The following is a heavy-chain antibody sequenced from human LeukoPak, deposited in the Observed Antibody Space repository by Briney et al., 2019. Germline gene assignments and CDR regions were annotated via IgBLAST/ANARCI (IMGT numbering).Heavy chain of an antibody. J-gene: IGHJ6*03. D-gene: IGHD1-26*01. CDR2: LTGSSATA. CDR1: GFSLSIYG. V-gene: IGHV3-23*01. Sequence: GGSLRLSCAASGFSLSIYGVNWVRQAPGKGLEWVSGLTGSSATAYYVGSVKGRFTVSRDDSKNTVYLQMSSLRVDDTAIYYCAKSGASPLYHMDVWGKGATVTVSS. CDR3: AKSGASPLYHMDV.